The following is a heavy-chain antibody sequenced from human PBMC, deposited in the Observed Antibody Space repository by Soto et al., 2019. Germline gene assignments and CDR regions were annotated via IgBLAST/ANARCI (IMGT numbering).Heavy chain of an antibody. J-gene: IGHJ4*02. V-gene: IGHV3-15*07. D-gene: IGHD6-19*01. Sequence: GGSLRLSCAASGFTFSNAWMNWFRQAPGKGLEWVGRIKSKTDGGTTDYAAPVKGRFTISRDDSKNTLYLQMNSLKTEDTAVYYCAKDPNSSGWYYFDYWGQGTLVTVSS. CDR3: AKDPNSSGWYYFDY. CDR2: IKSKTDGGTT. CDR1: GFTFSNAW.